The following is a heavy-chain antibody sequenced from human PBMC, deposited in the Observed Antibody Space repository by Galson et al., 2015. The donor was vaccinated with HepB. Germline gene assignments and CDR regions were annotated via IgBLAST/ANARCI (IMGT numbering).Heavy chain of an antibody. CDR1: GGTFSSYA. V-gene: IGHV1-69*01. CDR3: ARAVGATPDYYYYYMDV. Sequence: SCKASGGTFSSYAISWVRQAPGQGLEWMGGITPIFGTANYAQKFQGRVTITADESTSTAYMGLSSLRSEDTAVYYCARAVGATPDYYYYYMDVWGKGTTVTVSS. J-gene: IGHJ6*03. D-gene: IGHD1-26*01. CDR2: ITPIFGTA.